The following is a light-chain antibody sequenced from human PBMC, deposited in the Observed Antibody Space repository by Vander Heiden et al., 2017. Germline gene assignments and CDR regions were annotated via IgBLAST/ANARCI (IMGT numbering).Light chain of an antibody. CDR2: RNN. Sequence: QSVLTQPPSASRTPGQKVTMSSAGSSSNIGSNDVYWYKQLTGTAPKLLIYRNNKRHSGGPDRFSGSKSGTTASMAISGRRSEDEADYYCAAWDDSMSGWVFGGGTKLTVL. CDR1: SSNIGSND. V-gene: IGLV1-47*01. CDR3: AAWDDSMSGWV. J-gene: IGLJ3*02.